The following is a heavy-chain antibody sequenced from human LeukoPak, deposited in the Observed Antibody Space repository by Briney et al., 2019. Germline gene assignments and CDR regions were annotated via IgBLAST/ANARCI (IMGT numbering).Heavy chain of an antibody. J-gene: IGHJ6*02. Sequence: GGSLRLSCAASGFTVSSNYMSWVRQAPGKGLEWVSVIYSGGSTYYADSVKGRFTISRDNSKNTLYLQMNSLSAEDTAVYYRAVEYSSSSPYYYYYYGMDVWGQGTTVTVSS. V-gene: IGHV3-66*02. CDR2: IYSGGST. CDR3: AVEYSSSSPYYYYYYGMDV. D-gene: IGHD6-6*01. CDR1: GFTVSSNY.